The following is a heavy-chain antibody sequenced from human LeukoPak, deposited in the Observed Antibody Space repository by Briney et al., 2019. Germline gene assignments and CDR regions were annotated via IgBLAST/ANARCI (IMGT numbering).Heavy chain of an antibody. D-gene: IGHD3-10*01. Sequence: GGSLRLSCAASGFTFSNYGMHWVRQAPGKGLEWVAFMRYDGSNKYYADSVKGRFTISRDNSKNTLYLQMNSLRAEDTAVYYCARDREITMVRGTLDYWGQGTLVTVSS. CDR1: GFTFSNYG. V-gene: IGHV3-30*02. CDR2: MRYDGSNK. J-gene: IGHJ4*02. CDR3: ARDREITMVRGTLDY.